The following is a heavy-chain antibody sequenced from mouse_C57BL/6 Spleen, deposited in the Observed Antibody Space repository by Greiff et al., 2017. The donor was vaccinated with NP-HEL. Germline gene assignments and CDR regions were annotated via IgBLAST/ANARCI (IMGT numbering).Heavy chain of an antibody. CDR1: GYAFSSSW. CDR2: IYPGDGDT. D-gene: IGHD3-2*02. V-gene: IGHV1-82*01. J-gene: IGHJ3*01. Sequence: LVESGPELVKPGASVKISCKASGYAFSSSWMNWVKQRPGTGLEWIGRIYPGDGDTNYNGKFKGKATLTADKSSSTAYMQLSSRTSEDSAVYFCASVRQLRLGFAYWGQGTLVTVSA. CDR3: ASVRQLRLGFAY.